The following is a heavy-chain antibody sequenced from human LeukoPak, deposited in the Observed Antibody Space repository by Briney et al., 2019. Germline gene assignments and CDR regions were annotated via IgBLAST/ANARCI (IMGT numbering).Heavy chain of an antibody. V-gene: IGHV1-69*04. CDR1: GGTFSSYA. Sequence: ASVKVSCKASGGTFSSYAISWVRQAPGQGLEWMGRIIPILGIANYAQKFQGRVTITADKSTSTAYMELSSLRSEDTAVYYCASFKYDYVWGSYRTPDYWGQGTLVTVSS. CDR2: IIPILGIA. J-gene: IGHJ4*02. CDR3: ASFKYDYVWGSYRTPDY. D-gene: IGHD3-16*02.